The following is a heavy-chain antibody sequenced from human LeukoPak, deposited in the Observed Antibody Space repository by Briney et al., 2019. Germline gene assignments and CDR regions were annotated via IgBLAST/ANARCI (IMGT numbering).Heavy chain of an antibody. CDR3: ARGSRRGCSGGSCYSYYYYMDV. Sequence: SETLSLTCTVSGGSISSSSYYWGWIRQPPGKRLEWIGSIYYSGSTYYNPSLKSRVTISVDTSKNQFSLKLSSVTAADTAVYYCARGSRRGCSGGSCYSYYYYMDVWGKGTTVTVSS. CDR2: IYYSGST. D-gene: IGHD2-15*01. J-gene: IGHJ6*03. CDR1: GGSISSSSYY. V-gene: IGHV4-39*07.